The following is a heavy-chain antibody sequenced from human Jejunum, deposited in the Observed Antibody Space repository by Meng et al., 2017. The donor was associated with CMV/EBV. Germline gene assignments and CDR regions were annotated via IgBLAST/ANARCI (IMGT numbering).Heavy chain of an antibody. D-gene: IGHD4-11*01. CDR1: GFIFSNCW. J-gene: IGHJ4*02. Sequence: CAASGFIFSNCWMSWVQQAPGKGLEWVANIKQDGSEKNYVDSVKGRFTISRDNAKNSLYLQMNSLRPEDTAVYYCAKDAYSKGDYWGQGTLVTVSS. CDR3: AKDAYSKGDY. V-gene: IGHV3-7*01. CDR2: IKQDGSEK.